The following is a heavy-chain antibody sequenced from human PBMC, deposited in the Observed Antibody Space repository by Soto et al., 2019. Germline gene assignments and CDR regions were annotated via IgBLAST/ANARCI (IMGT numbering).Heavy chain of an antibody. CDR2: IYSGCNT. CDR1: GFTFRSYE. Sequence: GGSLRLSCAASGFTFRSYEMNWVRQAPGKGLEGVSVIYSGCNTYYADSVKGRFTISRDNSKNTLYLQMHSLRAEDTAVYYCAPRSGGGYYYYGLDVWGQGTTATVAS. V-gene: IGHV3-53*01. D-gene: IGHD3-10*01. CDR3: APRSGGGYYYYGLDV. J-gene: IGHJ6*02.